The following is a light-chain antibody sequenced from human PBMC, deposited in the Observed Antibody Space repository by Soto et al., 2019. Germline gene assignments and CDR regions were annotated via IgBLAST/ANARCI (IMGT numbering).Light chain of an antibody. V-gene: IGKV1-5*03. CDR2: QAS. CDR1: RDIITW. CDR3: QQYKSYSWT. J-gene: IGKJ1*01. Sequence: DIQMTQSPSTLSASVGDTVTITCRASRDIITWLAWYQHKPGKAPNLLIYQASTLDGGVPSRFSGSGSVTEFTLTISSLQPDDVATYYCQQYKSYSWTFGQGTKVEI.